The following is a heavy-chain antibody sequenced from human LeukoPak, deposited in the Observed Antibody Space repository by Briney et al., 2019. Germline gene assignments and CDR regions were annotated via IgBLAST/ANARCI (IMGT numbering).Heavy chain of an antibody. D-gene: IGHD4-23*01. V-gene: IGHV1-69*13. CDR1: GGTFSSYA. CDR2: IIPIFGTA. Sequence: SVKVSCKASGGTFSSYAISWVRQAPGQGLEWMGGIIPIFGTANYAQKFQGRVTITADESTSTAYMELSSLRSEDTAVYYCARDGYGGYRIFDYWGQGTLVTVFS. J-gene: IGHJ4*02. CDR3: ARDGYGGYRIFDY.